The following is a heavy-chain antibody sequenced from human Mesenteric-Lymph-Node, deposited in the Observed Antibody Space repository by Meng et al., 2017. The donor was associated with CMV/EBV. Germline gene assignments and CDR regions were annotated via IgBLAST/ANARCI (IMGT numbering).Heavy chain of an antibody. CDR1: GFIFSKYG. CDR3: AREVGGNRQEFDY. D-gene: IGHD3-16*01. J-gene: IGHJ4*02. Sequence: GESLKISCAASGFIFSKYGMNWVRQAPGKGLEWVSYISVSGSTIYYADSVKGRFTISRDNAKNSLYLQMNSLRAEDTAVYYCAREVGGNRQEFDYWGQGTLVTVSS. V-gene: IGHV3-48*03. CDR2: ISVSGSTI.